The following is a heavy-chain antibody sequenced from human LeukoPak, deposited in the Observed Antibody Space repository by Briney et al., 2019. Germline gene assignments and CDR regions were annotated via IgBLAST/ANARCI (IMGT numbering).Heavy chain of an antibody. D-gene: IGHD4-17*01. Sequence: PGGPLRLSCAASGFTFSSYSMNWVRQAPGKGLEWVSSISSSSSYIYYADSVKGRFTISRDNAKNSLYLQMNSLRAEDTAVYYCAREFGDYEAIDYWGQGTLVTVSS. J-gene: IGHJ4*02. CDR3: AREFGDYEAIDY. CDR1: GFTFSSYS. V-gene: IGHV3-21*01. CDR2: ISSSSSYI.